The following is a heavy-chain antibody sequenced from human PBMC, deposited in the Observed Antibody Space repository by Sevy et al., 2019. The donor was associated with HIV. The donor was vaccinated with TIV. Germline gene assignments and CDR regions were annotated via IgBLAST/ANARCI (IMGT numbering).Heavy chain of an antibody. Sequence: GGSLRLSCAASGITFSSAWMSWVRLVPGKGLEWLGRIKSETDGGAADYAAAVKGRSTISRDDSKETLYLQLNSLKTEDTAVYYCTTDLGFYSSKWGQGTLVTVSS. V-gene: IGHV3-15*01. D-gene: IGHD4-4*01. CDR2: IKSETDGGAA. CDR3: TTDLGFYSSK. CDR1: GITFSSAW. J-gene: IGHJ4*02.